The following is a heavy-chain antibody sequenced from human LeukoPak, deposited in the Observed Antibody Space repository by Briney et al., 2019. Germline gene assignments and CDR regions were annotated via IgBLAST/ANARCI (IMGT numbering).Heavy chain of an antibody. Sequence: SETLSLTCAVYGGSFSGYYWSWLRQPPGKGLEWFGEINHSGSTNYNPSLKSRVTISVDTSKNQFSLKLSSVTAADTAVYYCARRWYYGSGSYYRSGYFDYWGQGTLVTVSS. CDR1: GGSFSGYY. D-gene: IGHD3-10*01. V-gene: IGHV4-34*01. CDR2: INHSGST. J-gene: IGHJ4*02. CDR3: ARRWYYGSGSYYRSGYFDY.